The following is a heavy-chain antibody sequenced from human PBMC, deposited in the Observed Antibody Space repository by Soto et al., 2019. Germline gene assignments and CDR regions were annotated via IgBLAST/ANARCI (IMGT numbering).Heavy chain of an antibody. CDR3: ARTRGGIAARPVEY. J-gene: IGHJ4*02. V-gene: IGHV1-18*01. CDR2: ISAYNVNK. D-gene: IGHD6-6*01. CDR1: GYMFTTYV. Sequence: QVQLMQSGGEVKMPGASVEVSCKTSGYMFTTYVMSWVRQAPGQGLEWMAWISAYNVNKKYAQKFEGRVTMTTDTSTSTMSMALRALTSADTAIYNCARTRGGIAARPVEYWGQGALVIGSS.